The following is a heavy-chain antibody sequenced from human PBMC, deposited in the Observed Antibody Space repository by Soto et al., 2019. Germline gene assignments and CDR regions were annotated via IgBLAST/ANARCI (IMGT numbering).Heavy chain of an antibody. CDR3: ARTSRFDS. CDR1: GGSFRDYY. D-gene: IGHD6-6*01. V-gene: IGHV4-34*01. J-gene: IGHJ4*02. Sequence: SATLSLTCAVYGGSFRDYYWSWVRQPPGKGLEWIGQINHSGSTNYNPSLKSRVTISVDTSKNQFSLKLSSVTAADTAVYYCARTSRFDSWGQGTLVTVSS. CDR2: INHSGST.